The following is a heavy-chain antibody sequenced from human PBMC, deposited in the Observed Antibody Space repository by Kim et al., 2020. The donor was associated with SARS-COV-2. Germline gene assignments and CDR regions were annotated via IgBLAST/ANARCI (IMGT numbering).Heavy chain of an antibody. V-gene: IGHV3-7*01. J-gene: IGHJ4*02. Sequence: GGSLRLSCAASGFTFSSYWMSWVRQAPGKGLEWVANIKQDGSEKYYVDSVKGRFTISRDNAKNSLYLQMNSLRAEDTAVYYCARWLDGGSGSYSDFDYWGQGTLVTVSS. CDR1: GFTFSSYW. CDR2: IKQDGSEK. D-gene: IGHD3-10*01. CDR3: ARWLDGGSGSYSDFDY.